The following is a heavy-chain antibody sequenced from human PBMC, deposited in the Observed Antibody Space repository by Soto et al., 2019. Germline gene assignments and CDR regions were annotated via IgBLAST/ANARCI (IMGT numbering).Heavy chain of an antibody. V-gene: IGHV3-21*01. CDR2: ISSSSSYI. Sequence: EVQLVESGGGLVKPGGSLRLSCAASGFTFSSYSMNWVRQAPGKGLEWVSSISSSSSYIYYADSVKGRFTISRDNAKNSLDLQLNSLRAEDTAVYYCASLAARSSVFDYWGQGTLVTVSS. D-gene: IGHD6-6*01. CDR3: ASLAARSSVFDY. J-gene: IGHJ4*02. CDR1: GFTFSSYS.